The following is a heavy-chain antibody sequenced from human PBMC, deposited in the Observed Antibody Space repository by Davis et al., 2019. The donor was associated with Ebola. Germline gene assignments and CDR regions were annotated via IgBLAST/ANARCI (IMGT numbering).Heavy chain of an antibody. Sequence: PGGSLRLSCAASGFTVSSNYMSWVRQAPGKGLEWVSVIYSGGSTYYADSVKGRFTISRDNSKNTLYLQMNSLRAEDTAVYYCAKFRGYSGYLYYYYGMDVWGQGTTVTVSS. D-gene: IGHD5-12*01. CDR1: GFTVSSNY. CDR3: AKFRGYSGYLYYYYGMDV. CDR2: IYSGGST. V-gene: IGHV3-53*01. J-gene: IGHJ6*02.